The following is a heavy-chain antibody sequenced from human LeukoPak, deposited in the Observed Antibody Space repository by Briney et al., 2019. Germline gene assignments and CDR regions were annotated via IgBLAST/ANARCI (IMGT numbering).Heavy chain of an antibody. J-gene: IGHJ4*02. CDR3: ARGYDYVWGSYPVDY. CDR1: GYTFTSYG. CDR2: ISAYNGNT. V-gene: IGHV1-18*01. Sequence: ASVKVSCKASGYTFTSYGISWVRQAPGQGLEWMGWISAYNGNTNYAQKLQGRVTMTTDTSTSTAYMELRSLRSDGTAVYYCARGYDYVWGSYPVDYWGQGTLVTVSS. D-gene: IGHD3-16*02.